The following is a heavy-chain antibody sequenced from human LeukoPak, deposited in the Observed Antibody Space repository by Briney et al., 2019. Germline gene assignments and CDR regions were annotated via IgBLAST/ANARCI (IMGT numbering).Heavy chain of an antibody. CDR1: GFTFSNYW. CDR2: ILSDGSST. D-gene: IGHD2-2*01. CDR3: VRGYCSATSCYFSSSYNWFDP. Sequence: GGSPRLSCAASGFTFSNYWMHWVRQTPGKGLVWVSRILSDGSSTNYADSVKGRFTVSRDNAQNTLYLQMNSLRAEDTAVYYCVRGYCSATSCYFSSSYNWFDPWGQGTLVTVSS. J-gene: IGHJ5*02. V-gene: IGHV3-74*01.